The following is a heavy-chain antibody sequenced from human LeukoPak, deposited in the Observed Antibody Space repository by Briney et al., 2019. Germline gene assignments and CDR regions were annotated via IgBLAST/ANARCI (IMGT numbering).Heavy chain of an antibody. Sequence: GGSLRLSCAASGFTFSIYGMHWVRQAPGKGLEWVAVISYDGSNKYYADSVKRRFTISRDKSKNTLYLQMNSLRAEDTAVYYCVPQRNFDYWGQGTLVTVSS. CDR2: ISYDGSNK. CDR1: GFTFSIYG. V-gene: IGHV3-30*03. J-gene: IGHJ4*02. CDR3: VPQRNFDY.